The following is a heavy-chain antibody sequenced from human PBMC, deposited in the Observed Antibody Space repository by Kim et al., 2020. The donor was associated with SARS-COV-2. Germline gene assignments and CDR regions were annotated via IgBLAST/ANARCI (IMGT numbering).Heavy chain of an antibody. V-gene: IGHV3-30*03. CDR2: ICRNSSNI. J-gene: IGHJ3*01. Sequence: GGSLRLSCAASGFTFSNYGMHWVRQAPGKGLEWVSVICRNSSNIDYADSVKGRFTISRDNARNTLYLQMNNLRPDDTALYHCDRVVGRGENCDGFGVWG. D-gene: IGHD2-21*01. CDR1: GFTFSNYG. CDR3: DRVVGRGENCDGFGV.